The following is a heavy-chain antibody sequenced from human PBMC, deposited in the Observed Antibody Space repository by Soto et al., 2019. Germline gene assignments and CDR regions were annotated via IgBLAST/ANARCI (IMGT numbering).Heavy chain of an antibody. Sequence: PGGSLRLSCAASGFTFSTYAMNWVRQAPGKGLEWASLISGTGGSTYYADSVKGRFSISRDNSKNTLYVQMNSLRAEDTAVYYCAKGVDILTGLADYWGQGTLVTVSS. V-gene: IGHV3-23*01. D-gene: IGHD3-9*01. CDR3: AKGVDILTGLADY. CDR2: ISGTGGST. J-gene: IGHJ4*02. CDR1: GFTFSTYA.